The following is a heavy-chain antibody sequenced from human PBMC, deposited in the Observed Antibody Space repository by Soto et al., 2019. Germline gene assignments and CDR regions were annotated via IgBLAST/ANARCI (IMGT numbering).Heavy chain of an antibody. CDR3: ARSSSKKRGLDY. D-gene: IGHD6-13*01. CDR1: GGSISGIDW. CDR2: TSPGGIT. Sequence: QVQLQESGPGLVKPSGTLSLACAVSGGSISGIDWWSWVRQPPGQGLEWIGETSPGGITNYNASLKSRVTISVDKSENQFSLKLSSVTAADTAVYFCARSSSKKRGLDYWGQGTLVTISS. J-gene: IGHJ4*02. V-gene: IGHV4-4*02.